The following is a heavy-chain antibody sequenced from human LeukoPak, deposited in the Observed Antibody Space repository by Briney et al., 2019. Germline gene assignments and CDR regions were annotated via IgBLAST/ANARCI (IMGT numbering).Heavy chain of an antibody. CDR2: ISAYNGNT. V-gene: IGHV1-18*01. D-gene: IGHD6-13*01. J-gene: IGHJ4*02. CDR1: GYTFTSYD. CDR3: ARAAIAATGTLVWIDY. Sequence: ASVKVSCKASGYTFTSYDISWVRQAPGQGLEWMGWISAYNGNTNYAQKLQGRVTMTTDTSTSTAYMELRSLRSDDTVVYYCARAAIAATGTLVWIDYWGQGTLVTVSS.